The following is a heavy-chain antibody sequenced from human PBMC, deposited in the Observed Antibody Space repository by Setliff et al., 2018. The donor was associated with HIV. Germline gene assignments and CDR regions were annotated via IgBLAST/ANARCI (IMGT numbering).Heavy chain of an antibody. V-gene: IGHV4-61*02. CDR1: GGSISSSSYY. Sequence: TLSLTCTVSGGSISSSSYYWGWIRQPPGKGLEWIGRIYTSGSTNYNPSLKSRVTMSVDTSKNQFSLKLSSVTAADTAVYYCARTGYSSSWYLFDYWGQGTLVTVSS. J-gene: IGHJ4*02. D-gene: IGHD6-13*01. CDR2: IYTSGST. CDR3: ARTGYSSSWYLFDY.